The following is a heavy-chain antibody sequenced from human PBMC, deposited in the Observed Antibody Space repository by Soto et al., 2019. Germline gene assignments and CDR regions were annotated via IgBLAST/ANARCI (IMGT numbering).Heavy chain of an antibody. CDR2: IYPGDSDT. Sequence: GESLKISCKGSGYTFTNYWIGWVRQMPGKGLEWMGIIYPGDSDTKYNPSFQGQVTISADKSITTTYLRWTSLKASDTAIYYCAASIFYYGMDVWGQGTTVTVS. CDR3: AASIFYYGMDV. J-gene: IGHJ6*02. CDR1: GYTFTNYW. V-gene: IGHV5-51*01.